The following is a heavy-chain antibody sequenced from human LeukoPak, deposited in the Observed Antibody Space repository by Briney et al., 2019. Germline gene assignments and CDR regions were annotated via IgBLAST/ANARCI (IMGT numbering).Heavy chain of an antibody. CDR3: ARHVYDFWSGYHDAFDI. CDR1: GGSFSGYY. CDR2: INHSGST. V-gene: IGHV4-34*01. Sequence: SETLSLTCAVYGGSFSGYYWSWIRQPPGKGLEWIGEINHSGSTNYNPSLKSRVTISVDTSKNQFSLKLSSVTAADTAVYYCARHVYDFWSGYHDAFDIWGQGTMVTVSS. J-gene: IGHJ3*02. D-gene: IGHD3-3*01.